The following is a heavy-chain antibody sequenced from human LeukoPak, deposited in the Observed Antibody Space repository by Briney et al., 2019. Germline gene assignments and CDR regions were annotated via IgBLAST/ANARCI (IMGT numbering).Heavy chain of an antibody. CDR1: GFTFSSYW. V-gene: IGHV3-7*01. CDR3: ARESGNDYLYYYYGMDV. D-gene: IGHD1-26*01. CDR2: IKQDGSEK. Sequence: GGSLRLSCAASGFTFSSYWMSWVRQAPGKGLEWVANIKQDGSEKYYVDSVKGRFTISRDNAKNSLYLQMNSLRAEDTAVYYCARESGNDYLYYYYGMDVWGQGTTVTVSS. J-gene: IGHJ6*02.